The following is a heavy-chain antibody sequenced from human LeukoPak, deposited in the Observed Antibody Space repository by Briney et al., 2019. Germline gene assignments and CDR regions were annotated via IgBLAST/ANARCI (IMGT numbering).Heavy chain of an antibody. J-gene: IGHJ4*02. CDR3: ARRGDGYNQRGFDY. V-gene: IGHV4-38-2*01. CDR1: GYSISSGYY. Sequence: SETLSLTCAVSGYSISSGYYWGWIRQPPGKGLEWIGSIYHSGSTYYHPSLKSRVTISVDTSKNQFSLKLCSVTAADTAVYYGARRGDGYNQRGFDYWGQGTLVTVSS. CDR2: IYHSGST. D-gene: IGHD5-24*01.